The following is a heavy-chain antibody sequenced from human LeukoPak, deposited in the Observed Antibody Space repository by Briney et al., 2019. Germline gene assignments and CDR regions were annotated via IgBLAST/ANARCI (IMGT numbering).Heavy chain of an antibody. J-gene: IGHJ3*02. CDR1: GGSISSGSYY. D-gene: IGHD2-15*01. V-gene: IGHV4-61*02. CDR3: ARVGALEYCSGGSCYSYHDAFDI. Sequence: SETLSLTCTVSGGSISSGSYYWRWIRQPAGKGLKWIGRIYTSGSTNYNPSLKSRVTISVDTSKNQFSLKLSSVTAADTAVYYCARVGALEYCSGGSCYSYHDAFDIWGQGTMVTVSS. CDR2: IYTSGST.